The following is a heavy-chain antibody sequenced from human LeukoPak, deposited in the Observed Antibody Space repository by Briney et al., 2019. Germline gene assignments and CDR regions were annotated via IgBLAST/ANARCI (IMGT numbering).Heavy chain of an antibody. CDR3: AKPHLGTGGDRDT. V-gene: IGHV3-30*18. J-gene: IGHJ5*02. CDR1: GFTFSSCD. D-gene: IGHD3-10*01. Sequence: AQTLRLTCTASGFTFSSCDMHWGRQGPAKGLEGVAVISYDGGNKYYADSVKGRFTISRDNSKNKLYLQMNTLIAEDPAVYYSAKPHLGTGGDRDTWGQGTLFTVSS. CDR2: ISYDGGNK.